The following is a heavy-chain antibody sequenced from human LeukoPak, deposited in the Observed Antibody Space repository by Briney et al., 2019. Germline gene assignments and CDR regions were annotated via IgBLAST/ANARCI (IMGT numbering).Heavy chain of an antibody. V-gene: IGHV3-30-3*01. Sequence: GGSLRLSCAASGFTFSSYAMHRVRQAPGKGLEWVAVISYDGSNKYYADSVKGRFTISRDNSKNTLYLQMNSLRAEDTAVYYCARFELVVDYWGQGTLVTVSS. D-gene: IGHD6-13*01. CDR2: ISYDGSNK. J-gene: IGHJ4*02. CDR3: ARFELVVDY. CDR1: GFTFSSYA.